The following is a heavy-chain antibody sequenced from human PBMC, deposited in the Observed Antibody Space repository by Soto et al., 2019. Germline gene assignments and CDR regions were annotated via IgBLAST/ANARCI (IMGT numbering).Heavy chain of an antibody. CDR3: AAMATVTTDDSY. CDR1: GFTFNNYW. J-gene: IGHJ4*02. V-gene: IGHV3-74*01. Sequence: PGGSLRLSCAASGFTFNNYWRHWVRQDPGKGLVWVSRISSDGSSTNYANSVKGRFAISRDNAKNTLYLQMNSLRAEDTAVYYCAAMATVTTDDSYWGQGTLVTVSS. CDR2: ISSDGSST. D-gene: IGHD4-4*01.